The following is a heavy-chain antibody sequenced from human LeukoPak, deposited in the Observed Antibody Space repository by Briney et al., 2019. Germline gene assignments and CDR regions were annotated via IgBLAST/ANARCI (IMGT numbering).Heavy chain of an antibody. CDR1: GGTFSSYA. CDR3: ASGIAVAGSVGVSDY. J-gene: IGHJ4*02. D-gene: IGHD6-19*01. V-gene: IGHV1-69*04. Sequence: SVKVSCKASGGTFSSYAISWVRQAPGQGLEWMGRIIHILGVANYAQKFQGRVTITADKSTSTAYMELSSLRSEDTDVYYCASGIAVAGSVGVSDYWGQGTLVPVSS. CDR2: IIHILGVA.